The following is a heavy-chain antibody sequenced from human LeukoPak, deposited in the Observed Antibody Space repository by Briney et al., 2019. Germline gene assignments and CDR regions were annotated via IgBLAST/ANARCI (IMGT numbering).Heavy chain of an antibody. CDR3: AKETDAGFDY. J-gene: IGHJ4*02. Sequence: PGGSLRLSCAASGFTFSSYAMGWVRQAPGKGLEWVSVISGSGGTTYYADSVKGRFSISRDNSKNTLYPQMNSLRAEDTAVYYCAKETDAGFDYWGQGTLVTVSS. D-gene: IGHD1-1*01. CDR1: GFTFSSYA. CDR2: ISGSGGTT. V-gene: IGHV3-23*01.